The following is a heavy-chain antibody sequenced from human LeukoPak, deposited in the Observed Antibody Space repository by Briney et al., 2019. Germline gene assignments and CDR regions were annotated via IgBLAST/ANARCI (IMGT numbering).Heavy chain of an antibody. CDR1: GGSISSYY. Sequence: PSETLSLTCTVSGGSISSYYWSWIRQPPGKGLEWIGYIYYSGSTNYNPSLKSRVTISVDTSKNQFSLKLSSVTAADTAVYYCARGNYYDSSGYFGTDRINAFDIWGQGTMVTVSS. V-gene: IGHV4-59*12. J-gene: IGHJ3*02. CDR2: IYYSGST. CDR3: ARGNYYDSSGYFGTDRINAFDI. D-gene: IGHD3-22*01.